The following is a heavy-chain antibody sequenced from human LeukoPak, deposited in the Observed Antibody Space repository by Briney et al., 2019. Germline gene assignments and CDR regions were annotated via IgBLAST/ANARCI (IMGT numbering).Heavy chain of an antibody. Sequence: GGSLRLSCAASGFTVSSNYMSWVRQAPGKGLEWVSVIYSGGSTYYADSVKGRFTISRDNSKNTVYLQMNSLRVEDTAVYYCAKNLNYYDSSGYPTPAYDSWGQGSLVTVSS. D-gene: IGHD3-22*01. CDR2: IYSGGST. J-gene: IGHJ4*02. CDR1: GFTVSSNY. V-gene: IGHV3-53*01. CDR3: AKNLNYYDSSGYPTPAYDS.